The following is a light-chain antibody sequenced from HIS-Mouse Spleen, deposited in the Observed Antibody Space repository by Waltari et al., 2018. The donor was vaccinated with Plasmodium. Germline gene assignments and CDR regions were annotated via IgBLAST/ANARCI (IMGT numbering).Light chain of an antibody. V-gene: IGLV2-23*01. CDR2: EGS. Sequence: QSARAQPGTASGTAGESITIACTATNKDVGSYNLVTWYQQPPGKAPKLMIYEGSKRPSGVSNRFSGPKSGNTASLTISGLQAEDEADYSCCSYAGSSTLVFGGGTKLTVL. CDR1: NKDVGSYNL. CDR3: CSYAGSSTLV. J-gene: IGLJ2*01.